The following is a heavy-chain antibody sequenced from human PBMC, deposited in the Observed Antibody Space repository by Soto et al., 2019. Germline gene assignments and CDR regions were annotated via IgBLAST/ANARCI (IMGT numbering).Heavy chain of an antibody. D-gene: IGHD2-2*01. CDR3: ARDLVYCSSTSCYLGRYYYYMDV. J-gene: IGHJ6*03. Sequence: GGSLRLSCAASGFTFSSYWMSWVRQAPGKGLEWVANIKQDGSEKYYVDSVKGRFTISRDNAKNSLYLQMNSLRAEDTAVYYCARDLVYCSSTSCYLGRYYYYMDVWGKGTTVTVSS. V-gene: IGHV3-7*01. CDR1: GFTFSSYW. CDR2: IKQDGSEK.